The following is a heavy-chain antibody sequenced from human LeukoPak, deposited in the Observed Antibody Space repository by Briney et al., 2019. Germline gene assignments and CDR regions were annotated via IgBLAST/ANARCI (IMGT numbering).Heavy chain of an antibody. Sequence: GGSLRLSCAASGFNFNDYGMSWVRQAPGKGLEWVAGINWNGGSTDYADSVKGRFTISRDNAKNSLYLQMNSLRAEDTAFYYCARGSIAIYYYDSSGYFDYWGQGTLVTGSS. CDR1: GFNFNDYG. V-gene: IGHV3-20*04. D-gene: IGHD3-22*01. CDR3: ARGSIAIYYYDSSGYFDY. J-gene: IGHJ4*02. CDR2: INWNGGST.